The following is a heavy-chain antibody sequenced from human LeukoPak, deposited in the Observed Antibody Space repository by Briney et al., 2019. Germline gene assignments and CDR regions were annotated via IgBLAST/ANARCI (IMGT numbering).Heavy chain of an antibody. J-gene: IGHJ3*02. V-gene: IGHV3-7*01. D-gene: IGHD3-22*01. CDR1: GFTFSNYW. CDR2: IKQDGSVK. CDR3: ANILGLSSGYHDAFDI. Sequence: GGSLRLSCAASGFTFSNYWMSWIRQAPGKGLEWVANIKQDGSVKNYADSVKGRFTISRDNSKNTLYLQMNSLRAEDTAVYYCANILGLSSGYHDAFDIWGQGTMVTVSS.